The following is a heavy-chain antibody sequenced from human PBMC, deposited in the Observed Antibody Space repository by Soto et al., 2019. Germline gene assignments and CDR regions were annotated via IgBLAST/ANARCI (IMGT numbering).Heavy chain of an antibody. CDR1: GESLSGYY. CDR2: INPGRNT. V-gene: IGHV4-34*01. Sequence: QVQLQQWGAGLLKPSETLSLTCGVHGESLSGYYWTWIRQPPGRGLEWRGEINPGRNTNYNPSLKSRVNISTDTSEKHFSLNLTSVTAADTASYYCARSHYGGWAAGFDPWGQGTLVTISS. J-gene: IGHJ5*02. CDR3: ARSHYGGWAAGFDP. D-gene: IGHD3-10*01.